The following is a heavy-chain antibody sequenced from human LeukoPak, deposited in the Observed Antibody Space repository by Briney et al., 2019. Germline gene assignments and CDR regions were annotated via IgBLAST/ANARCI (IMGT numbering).Heavy chain of an antibody. CDR3: ARANGDQRSNAFDI. V-gene: IGHV1-2*06. J-gene: IGHJ3*02. CDR1: GYTFTGYY. Sequence: ASVKVSCKASGYTFTGYYMHWVRQAPGQGVEWMGRINPNSGGTNYAQKFQGRVTMTRDTSISTAYMELSRLRSDDTAVYYCARANGDQRSNAFDIWGQGTMVTVSS. D-gene: IGHD4-17*01. CDR2: INPNSGGT.